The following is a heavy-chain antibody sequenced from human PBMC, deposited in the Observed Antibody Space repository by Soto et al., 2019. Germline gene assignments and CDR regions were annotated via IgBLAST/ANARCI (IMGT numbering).Heavy chain of an antibody. J-gene: IGHJ4*02. CDR2: ISHIGSV. CDR1: GVSIGSNYY. V-gene: IGHV4-4*02. CDR3: ARSLGWYAIDY. D-gene: IGHD6-19*01. Sequence: QVLLQESGPGLVQPSGTLSLSCGVSGVSIGSNYYWGWVRQPPGKGLEGLGDISHIGSVNYNPSLKSRVTISMDKSQKQFSLKLNSVTAADTAIYYCARSLGWYAIDYWGQGTLVIVSS.